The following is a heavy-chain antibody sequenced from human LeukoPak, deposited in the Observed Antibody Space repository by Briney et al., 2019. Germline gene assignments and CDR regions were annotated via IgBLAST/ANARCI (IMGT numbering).Heavy chain of an antibody. J-gene: IGHJ4*02. V-gene: IGHV4-59*12. CDR3: ARLTAEYGSGTNRVY. CDR1: GGSISRNY. CDR2: LYYSGSTNT. D-gene: IGHD3-10*01. Sequence: SSETLSLTCTVSGGSISRNYWSWIRQPPGKGLEWIGYLYYSGSTNTNYNPSLTSRATISVDTSKNQFSLKLSSVTAADTAVYYCARLTAEYGSGTNRVYWGQGTLVTVSS.